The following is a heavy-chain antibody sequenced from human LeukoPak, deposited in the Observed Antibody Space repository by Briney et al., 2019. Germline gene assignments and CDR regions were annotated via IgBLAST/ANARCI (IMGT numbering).Heavy chain of an antibody. CDR3: AREPPYSSGSEYFQH. D-gene: IGHD6-19*01. J-gene: IGHJ1*01. V-gene: IGHV3-11*01. Sequence: PGGSLRLSCAASGFTFSDYYMSWIRQAPRKGLEWVSYISSSGSTIYYADSVKGRFTISRDNAKNSLYLQMNSLRAEDTAVYYCAREPPYSSGSEYFQHWGQGTLVTVSS. CDR2: ISSSGSTI. CDR1: GFTFSDYY.